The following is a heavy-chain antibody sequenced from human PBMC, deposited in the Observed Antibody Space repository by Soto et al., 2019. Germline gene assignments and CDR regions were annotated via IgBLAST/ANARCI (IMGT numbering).Heavy chain of an antibody. J-gene: IGHJ6*02. CDR3: ASERTRSGYSHYSGMDV. V-gene: IGHV4-61*01. CDR2: IHSSGST. Sequence: SETLSLTCSVSGGSVSSGSYYWSWIRQPPGKGLEWIGYIHSSGSTNYNPFLKSRVTISVATSKNKSSLKLSPVTAADTAVYYCASERTRSGYSHYSGMDVWGQGTAVTVSS. CDR1: GGSVSSGSYY. D-gene: IGHD3-3*01.